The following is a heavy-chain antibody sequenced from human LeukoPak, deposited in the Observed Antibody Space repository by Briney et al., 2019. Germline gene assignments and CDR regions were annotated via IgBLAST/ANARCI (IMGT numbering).Heavy chain of an antibody. CDR2: IGTAGDT. J-gene: IGHJ6*02. V-gene: IGHV3-13*01. D-gene: IGHD3-22*01. CDR1: GFTFSSYD. CDR3: ARVERIPGYYDSSGYSPYGMDV. Sequence: GGSLRLSCAASGFTFSSYDMHWVRQATGKGLEWVSAIGTAGDTYYPGSVKGRFTISRENAKNSLYLQMNSLRAGDTAVYYCARVERIPGYYDSSGYSPYGMDVWGQGTTVTVSS.